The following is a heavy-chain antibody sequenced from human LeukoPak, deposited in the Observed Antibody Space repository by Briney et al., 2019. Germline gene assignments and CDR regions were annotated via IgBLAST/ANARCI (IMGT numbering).Heavy chain of an antibody. Sequence: GRSLRLSCAASGFTFSSYGMHWVRQAPGKGLEWVAVISYDGSNKFYADSVKGRFTISRDNSKNTLYLQMNTLRAEDTAVYYCANAWSPLIVVAGDPIDYWGQGTLVTVSS. J-gene: IGHJ4*02. CDR3: ANAWSPLIVVAGDPIDY. D-gene: IGHD6-19*01. CDR2: ISYDGSNK. CDR1: GFTFSSYG. V-gene: IGHV3-30*18.